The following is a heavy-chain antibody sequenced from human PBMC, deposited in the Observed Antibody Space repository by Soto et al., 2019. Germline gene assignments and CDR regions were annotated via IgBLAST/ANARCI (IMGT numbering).Heavy chain of an antibody. CDR2: ISGSGGFT. V-gene: IGHV3-23*01. CDR3: AKDGDTNIVGNYFDY. D-gene: IGHD2-21*02. CDR1: GFTFSNYA. Sequence: EVQLLESGGGLVQPGGSLRLSCAATGFTFSNYAMNWVRQAPGKRLEWVSAISGSGGFTYYADSVKGRFTISVDNSKNTLFLQMNSLRAEDTAVFYCAKDGDTNIVGNYFDYWGQATRVTVSS. J-gene: IGHJ4*02.